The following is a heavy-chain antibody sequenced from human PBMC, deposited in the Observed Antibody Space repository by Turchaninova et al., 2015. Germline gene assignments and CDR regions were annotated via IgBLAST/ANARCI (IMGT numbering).Heavy chain of an antibody. CDR1: AFPFNFYT. D-gene: IGHD5-12*01. V-gene: IGHV3-21*06. Sequence: VQLVEYGGGMVKPGASLRLSCAASAFPFNFYTMQWVRQAPGQGLELVSARRSVPNARQLSDSLNCRYTISRDKCKNSLYLQMTSLRAEDTAVYYCARRYEGYYDLWGRGTLVTVSS. CDR3: ARRYEGYYDL. J-gene: IGHJ2*01. CDR2: RRSVPNAR.